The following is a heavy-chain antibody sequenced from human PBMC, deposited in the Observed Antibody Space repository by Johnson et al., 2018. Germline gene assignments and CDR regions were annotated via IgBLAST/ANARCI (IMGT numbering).Heavy chain of an antibody. D-gene: IGHD2-2*01. Sequence: EVQLVESGGGLVKPGRSLRLSCSASGFSFGDYAMTWFRPAPGKGLEWVGFLRSKVYGETTEYAASVKGRFTMSRDDSKTTAYLQMNSLKTEDTGVYYCTRVFIVVLPAHDYGMDVWGQGTTVTVSS. V-gene: IGHV3-49*05. CDR2: LRSKVYGETT. CDR3: TRVFIVVLPAHDYGMDV. CDR1: GFSFGDYA. J-gene: IGHJ6*02.